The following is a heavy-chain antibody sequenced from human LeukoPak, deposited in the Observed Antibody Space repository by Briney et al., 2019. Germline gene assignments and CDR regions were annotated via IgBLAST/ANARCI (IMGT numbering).Heavy chain of an antibody. D-gene: IGHD3-10*01. J-gene: IGHJ4*02. Sequence: GASVKVSCKASGYTFTGYYMHWVRQAPGQGLEWMGWINPNSGGTNYAQKFQGRVTMTRDTSISTAYMELSRLRSDDTAVYYCARDLWFGAMRDGDPYFDYWGQGTLVTVSS. CDR2: INPNSGGT. V-gene: IGHV1-2*02. CDR3: ARDLWFGAMRDGDPYFDY. CDR1: GYTFTGYY.